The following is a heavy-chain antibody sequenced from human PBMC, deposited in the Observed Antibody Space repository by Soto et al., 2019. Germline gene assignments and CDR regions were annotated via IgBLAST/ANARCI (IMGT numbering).Heavy chain of an antibody. CDR2: ISWNSGRI. Sequence: PGGSLRLSCAASGFTFDDYAVYWVRQVPGKGLEWVSGISWNSGRIGYADSVKGRFTISRDNAKNSLYLQMNSLRPEDTALYYCTKARLWGGDGYNSYYYNAMDVWGQGTTVTVSS. D-gene: IGHD3-16*01. J-gene: IGHJ6*02. V-gene: IGHV3-9*01. CDR1: GFTFDDYA. CDR3: TKARLWGGDGYNSYYYNAMDV.